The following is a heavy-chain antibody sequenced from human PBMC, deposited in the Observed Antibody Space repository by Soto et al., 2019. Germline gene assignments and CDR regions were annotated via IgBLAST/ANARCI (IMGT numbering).Heavy chain of an antibody. CDR2: INPYSGGT. CDR1: GYTFTGYY. Sequence: ASVKVSCKASGYTFTGYYMHWVRQAPGQGLEWMGWINPYSGGTNYAQKFQGWVTMTRDTSISTAYMELSRLRSDDTAVYYCARYSSSSQGDGMDVWGQGTTVTVSS. CDR3: ARYSSSSQGDGMDV. D-gene: IGHD6-6*01. V-gene: IGHV1-2*04. J-gene: IGHJ6*02.